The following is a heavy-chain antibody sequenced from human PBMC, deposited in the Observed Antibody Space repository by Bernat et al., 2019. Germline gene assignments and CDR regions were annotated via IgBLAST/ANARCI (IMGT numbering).Heavy chain of an antibody. CDR1: GFTFSSHW. CDR2: VNSDGSDT. V-gene: IGHV3-74*03. Sequence: EVQLVESGGGLVQPGGSLRLSCAASGFTFSSHWMYWVRQAPGKGLEWVSRVNSDGSDTTYADSVKDRFTISRDNAKNMLYLQMNSLRVEDTAVYYCTRVRITWDHDYWGQGSLVTVSS. CDR3: TRVRITWDHDY. D-gene: IGHD1-26*01. J-gene: IGHJ4*02.